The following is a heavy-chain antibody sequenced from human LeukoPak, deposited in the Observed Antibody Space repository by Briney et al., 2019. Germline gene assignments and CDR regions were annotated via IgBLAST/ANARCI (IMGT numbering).Heavy chain of an antibody. D-gene: IGHD4-17*01. CDR2: IWSDTTNK. CDR1: GFTFSSYA. J-gene: IGHJ4*02. V-gene: IGHV3-33*01. CDR3: ARDRLTTVTTFHFDY. Sequence: PGRSLRLSCAASGFTFSSYAMHWVRQAPGKGLEWVAVIWSDTTNKYYADSVKGRFTISRDNSKNTLYLQMSSLRAEDTATYYCARDRLTTVTTFHFDYWGQGTLVTVSS.